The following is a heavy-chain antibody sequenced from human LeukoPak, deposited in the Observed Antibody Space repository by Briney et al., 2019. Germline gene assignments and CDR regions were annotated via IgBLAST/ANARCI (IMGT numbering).Heavy chain of an antibody. J-gene: IGHJ5*02. D-gene: IGHD3-10*01. V-gene: IGHV3-74*01. CDR2: KSDGST. CDR1: GFTFSSYW. Sequence: GGSLRLSCAASGFTFSSYWMHWVRQTPGKGLVWVSRKSDGSTIYADSVKGRFTISRDNAKNTLYLQMNSLRAEDTAIYYCAREVTYFYGSVTYDWFDPWGQGTLVTVSS. CDR3: AREVTYFYGSVTYDWFDP.